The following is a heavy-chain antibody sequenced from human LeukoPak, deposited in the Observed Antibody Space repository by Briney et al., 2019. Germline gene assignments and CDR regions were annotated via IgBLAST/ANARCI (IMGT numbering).Heavy chain of an antibody. V-gene: IGHV3-53*05. CDR2: IYTDGNT. D-gene: IGHD6-13*01. J-gene: IGHJ4*02. CDR3: AKDTGITPSGISGFFDF. CDR1: GFTVSSNY. Sequence: GGSLRLSCAASGFTVSSNYMSWVRQAPGKGLEWVSIIYTDGNTYNADSVKVRFTISRDNSKDSLYLQMNSLRTEDTALYYCAKDTGITPSGISGFFDFWGQGTLVTVSS.